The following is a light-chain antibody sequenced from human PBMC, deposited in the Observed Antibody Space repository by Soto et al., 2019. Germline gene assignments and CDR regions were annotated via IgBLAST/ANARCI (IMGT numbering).Light chain of an antibody. CDR1: GSNIGNNF. CDR2: DNN. Sequence: QSVLTQPPSVSAAPGQMVTISCSGSGSNIGNNFVSWYQQLPGTAPKLLIYDNNKRPSVIPDRFSGSKSGTSATLGITGLQTGDEADYYCGTWDNSLSAYVFGPGTKVTVL. V-gene: IGLV1-51*01. J-gene: IGLJ1*01. CDR3: GTWDNSLSAYV.